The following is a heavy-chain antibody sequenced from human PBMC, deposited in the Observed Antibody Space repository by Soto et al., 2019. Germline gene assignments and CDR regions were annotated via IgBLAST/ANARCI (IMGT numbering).Heavy chain of an antibody. Sequence: GGSVRLSCAASGFTFSSYGMHWVRQAPGKGLEWVAVIWYDGSNKYYADSVKGRFTISRDNSKNTLYLQMNSLRAEDTAVYYCAREPEGGSGSYDYYYYYYGMDVWGQGTTVTVS. D-gene: IGHD3-10*01. CDR2: IWYDGSNK. J-gene: IGHJ6*02. CDR1: GFTFSSYG. CDR3: AREPEGGSGSYDYYYYYYGMDV. V-gene: IGHV3-33*01.